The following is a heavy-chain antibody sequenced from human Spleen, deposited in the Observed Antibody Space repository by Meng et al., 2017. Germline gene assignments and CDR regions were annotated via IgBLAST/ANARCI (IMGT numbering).Heavy chain of an antibody. CDR1: GYTFTHHG. V-gene: IGHV1-18*01. CDR3: ARDPSNTSGRYAYFDS. CDR2: ISCYNGDT. D-gene: IGHD6-19*01. Sequence: QLQLVQSGAEVKKPGASARVSCKASGYTFTHHGISWIRQAPGQGLEWMGWISCYNGDTNYAQKFQGRVTMTTDTSTSTAYMDLRSLRSDDTAVYYCARDPSNTSGRYAYFDSWGQGTLVTVSS. J-gene: IGHJ4*02.